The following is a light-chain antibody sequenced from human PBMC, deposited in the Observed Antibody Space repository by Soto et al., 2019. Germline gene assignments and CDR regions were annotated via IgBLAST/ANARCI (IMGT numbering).Light chain of an antibody. V-gene: IGKV3-11*01. J-gene: IGKJ1*01. Sequence: EIVLTQSPSTLSLSPGERATLSCMASQSVSSYLAWYQQKPGQAPRLLIYDASTRATGIPARFSGSGSGTDFTLTITSLEPEDFAVYYCQQRSNWPPKFGQGTKVDIK. CDR3: QQRSNWPPK. CDR1: QSVSSY. CDR2: DAS.